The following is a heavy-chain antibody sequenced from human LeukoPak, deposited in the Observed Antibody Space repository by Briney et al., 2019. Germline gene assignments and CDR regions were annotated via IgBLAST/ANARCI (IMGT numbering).Heavy chain of an antibody. Sequence: GGSLRLSCAASGFSLSDYWMNWVRQTPGKGPEWLANIKQDGSEKNYVESVNGRFIISRDNAKNSGYLQMNSLRAEDTAVYYCVGGTGWLPLTWGQGTLVTVSS. CDR2: IKQDGSEK. CDR3: VGGTGWLPLT. CDR1: GFSLSDYW. D-gene: IGHD6-19*01. V-gene: IGHV3-7*01. J-gene: IGHJ5*01.